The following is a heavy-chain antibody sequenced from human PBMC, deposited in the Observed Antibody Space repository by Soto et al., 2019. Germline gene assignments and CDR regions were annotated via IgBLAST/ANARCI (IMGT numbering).Heavy chain of an antibody. CDR3: ARLYHYGSGTLDYFDY. J-gene: IGHJ4*02. CDR1: GDSITSNSYF. D-gene: IGHD3-10*01. V-gene: IGHV4-39*01. Sequence: PSETLSLTCTVSGDSITSNSYFWAWIRQPPGKGLEWIGSIYYSGTTYYNPSLRSRVTISVDSSKNQFSLKLSSVTAADTAVYYCARLYHYGSGTLDYFDYWGQGTLVTVSS. CDR2: IYYSGTT.